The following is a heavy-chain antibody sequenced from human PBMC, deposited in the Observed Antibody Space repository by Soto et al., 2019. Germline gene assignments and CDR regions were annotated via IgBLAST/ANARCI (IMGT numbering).Heavy chain of an antibody. CDR1: GGSISSGGYY. V-gene: IGHV4-31*03. J-gene: IGHJ4*02. D-gene: IGHD2-2*01. Sequence: QVQLQESGPGLVKPSQTLSLTCTVSGGSISSGGYYWSWIRQHPGKGLEWIGYIYYSGSTYYNPSLMSRVTISVDTSKDQCSLKLSSVTAADTDVYSCARGAVVVPAASWGQGTLVPVSS. CDR3: ARGAVVVPAAS. CDR2: IYYSGST.